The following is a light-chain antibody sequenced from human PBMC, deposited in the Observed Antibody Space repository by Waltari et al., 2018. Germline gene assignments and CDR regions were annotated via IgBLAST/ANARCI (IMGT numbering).Light chain of an antibody. CDR2: ISN. J-gene: IGLJ2*01. V-gene: IGLV1-44*01. CDR1: TSNSKSNT. Sequence: QSVLTQPPSTSGTSGQRVTISCSGSTSNSKSNTVNWYQKLPGTAPKLLIYISNQRPSGVPDRFSGSKSGTSASLVISDLQSEDEADYYCAAWDDSLNAVVFGGGTKLTVL. CDR3: AAWDDSLNAVV.